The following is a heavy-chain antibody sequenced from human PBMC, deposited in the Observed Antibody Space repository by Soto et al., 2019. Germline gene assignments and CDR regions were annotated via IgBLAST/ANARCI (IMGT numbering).Heavy chain of an antibody. V-gene: IGHV1-18*01. D-gene: IGHD5-18*01. CDR3: ARTGPYRYGPFYYFDH. Sequence: QVRLVQSGAEVKKPGASVKVSCEASGYPFTSFGIAWLRQAPGQGLEWMGWISGYNGDTKYVQKLQGRVTMTTDTSTSTAYSELRSLRSDDTAVYYCARTGPYRYGPFYYFDHWGQGTLVTVSS. CDR1: GYPFTSFG. J-gene: IGHJ4*02. CDR2: ISGYNGDT.